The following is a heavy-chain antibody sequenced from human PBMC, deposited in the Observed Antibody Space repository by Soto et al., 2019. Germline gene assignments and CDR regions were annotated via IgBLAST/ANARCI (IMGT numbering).Heavy chain of an antibody. CDR1: GGSISSGGYY. Sequence: PSETLSLTRTVSGGSISSGGYYWSWIRQHPGKGLEWIGYIYYSGSTNYNPSLKSRVTISVDTSKNQFSLKLSSVTAADTAVYYCARERLGSGYYYYYYGMDVWGQGTTVTVSS. CDR2: IYYSGST. CDR3: ARERLGSGYYYYYYGMDV. D-gene: IGHD3-22*01. V-gene: IGHV4-61*08. J-gene: IGHJ6*02.